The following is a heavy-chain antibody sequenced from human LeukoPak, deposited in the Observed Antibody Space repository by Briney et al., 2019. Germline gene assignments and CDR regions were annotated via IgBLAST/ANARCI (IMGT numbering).Heavy chain of an antibody. CDR2: ISSTGNTI. CDR1: GFTFTSYA. CDR3: ATDRRYSSGPYTLFDS. V-gene: IGHV3-48*03. D-gene: IGHD6-19*01. J-gene: IGHJ4*02. Sequence: GGSLRLSCAASGFTFTSYAMSWVRQAPGKGLEWVSYISSTGNTIYYADSVKGRFTISRDNAKNSLYLRMNSLRAEDTAVYYCATDRRYSSGPYTLFDSWGQGTPVTVSS.